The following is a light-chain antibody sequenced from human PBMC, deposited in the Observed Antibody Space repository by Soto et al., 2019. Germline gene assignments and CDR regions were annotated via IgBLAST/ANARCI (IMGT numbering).Light chain of an antibody. CDR3: QQRSNWPYLT. J-gene: IGKJ4*01. CDR1: ENVRTF. CDR2: GAS. Sequence: EVVLTQSPATLSLSPGERATLSCRASENVRTFVDWYQQKPGQAPRLLIHGASNRATGIPDRFSGSGSGTDFTLTIASLEPDDFAVYYCQQRSNWPYLTFGGGTRV. V-gene: IGKV3-11*01.